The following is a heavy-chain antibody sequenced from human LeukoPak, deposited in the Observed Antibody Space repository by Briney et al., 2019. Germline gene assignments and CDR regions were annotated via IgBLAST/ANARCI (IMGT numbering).Heavy chain of an antibody. D-gene: IGHD5-12*01. J-gene: IGHJ6*02. CDR3: ARAPAWLHYYYGMDV. Sequence: ASVKVSCKASGYTFTDYYIHWVRQAPGQGLQWMGWINPNSGATNYAQRFQGRVTMTRDTSISTAYLELSRLTSDDTAVYYCARAPAWLHYYYGMDVWGQGTTVTVSS. V-gene: IGHV1-2*02. CDR1: GYTFTDYY. CDR2: INPNSGAT.